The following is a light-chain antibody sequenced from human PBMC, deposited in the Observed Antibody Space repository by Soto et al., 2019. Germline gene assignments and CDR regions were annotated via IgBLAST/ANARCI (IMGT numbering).Light chain of an antibody. J-gene: IGLJ2*01. CDR2: DVS. CDR3: SSYTSSSTVV. V-gene: IGLV2-14*01. CDR1: SSDVGGYNY. Sequence: QSALTQPASVSGSPXQSITISXTGTSSDVGGYNYVSWYQQHPGKAPKLMIYDVSNRPSGVSNRFSGSKSGNTASLTISGLQAEDEADYYCSSYTSSSTVVFGGGTKLTVL.